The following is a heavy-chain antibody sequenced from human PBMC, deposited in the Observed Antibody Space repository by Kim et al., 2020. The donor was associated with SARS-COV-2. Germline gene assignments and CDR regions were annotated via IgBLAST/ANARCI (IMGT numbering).Heavy chain of an antibody. Sequence: LTSRVPISVDTSKNQFSLKLSSVTAADTAVYYCARHLVVVPAARFWYFDLWGRGTLVTVSS. CDR3: ARHLVVVPAARFWYFDL. J-gene: IGHJ2*01. D-gene: IGHD2-2*01. V-gene: IGHV4-39*01.